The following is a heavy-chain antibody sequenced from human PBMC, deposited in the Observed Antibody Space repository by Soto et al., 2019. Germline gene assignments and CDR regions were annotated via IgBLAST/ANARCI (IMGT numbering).Heavy chain of an antibody. V-gene: IGHV1-69*01. CDR3: ARDADSSGYSSL. CDR1: GGTFISYA. CDR2: IIPSFGTA. Sequence: QVQLVQSGAEVKKPGSAVKFSCKASGGTFISYAISWVRQAPGQGLEWMGGIIPSFGTANYAQKFQGRVTITADESTSTADMALSSLRSEDTALYYCARDADSSGYSSLWGQGTLVTVSS. D-gene: IGHD3-22*01. J-gene: IGHJ4*02.